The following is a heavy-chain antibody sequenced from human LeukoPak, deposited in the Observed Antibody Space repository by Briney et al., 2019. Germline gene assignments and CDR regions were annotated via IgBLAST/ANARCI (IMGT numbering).Heavy chain of an antibody. CDR2: IYYSGST. CDR3: ARESITMVRGGDYYYGMDV. D-gene: IGHD3-10*01. V-gene: IGHV4-59*06. CDR1: GGSISSYY. J-gene: IGHJ6*02. Sequence: NPSETLSLTCTVSGGSISSYYWSWIRQHPGKGLEWIGYIYYSGSTYYNPSLKSRVTISVDTSKNQFSLKLSSVTAADTAVYYCARESITMVRGGDYYYGMDVWGQGTTVTVSS.